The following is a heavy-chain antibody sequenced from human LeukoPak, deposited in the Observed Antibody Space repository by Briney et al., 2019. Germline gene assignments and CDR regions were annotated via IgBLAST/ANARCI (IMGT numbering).Heavy chain of an antibody. J-gene: IGHJ4*02. Sequence: GGSLRLSCAASGFTFDDYAMHWVRQAPGKGLEWVSGISWNSGSIGYADSVKGRFTISRDNAKNSLYLQMNSLRAEDMALYYCAKGTDLLRSHFEYWGQGTLVTVSS. CDR2: ISWNSGSI. CDR1: GFTFDDYA. CDR3: AKGTDLLRSHFEY. V-gene: IGHV3-9*03. D-gene: IGHD4-17*01.